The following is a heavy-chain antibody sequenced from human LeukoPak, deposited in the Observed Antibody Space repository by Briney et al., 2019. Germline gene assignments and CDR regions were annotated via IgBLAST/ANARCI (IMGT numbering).Heavy chain of an antibody. CDR1: GGSITSYF. V-gene: IGHV4-59*01. CDR3: ARGSPVGDF. D-gene: IGHD3-10*01. J-gene: IGHJ4*02. CDR2: VHHSGTT. Sequence: TSETLSLTCTVSGGSITSYFWSWIRQPPGKGLEWIGHVHHSGTTDQNPSLQSRVTISLDTSKNQFSLRLTSVTAADTAVYYCARGSPVGDFWGQGTLVTVSS.